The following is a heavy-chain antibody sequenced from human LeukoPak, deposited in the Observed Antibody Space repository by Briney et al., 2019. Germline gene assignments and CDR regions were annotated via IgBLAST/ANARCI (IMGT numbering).Heavy chain of an antibody. V-gene: IGHV3-23*01. J-gene: IGHJ4*02. CDR2: MKGTGET. D-gene: IGHD3-16*01. CDR3: ARASWVSTADAVR. CDR1: GLSFSSFA. Sequence: GGSLRLSCAASGLSFSSFAMSWVRQAPARGLEWLSSMKGTGETIYADSVRGRCTLFRDGSRNTVYLQLNNLRVEDTAVYYCARASWVSTADAVRWGQGTVVTDSS.